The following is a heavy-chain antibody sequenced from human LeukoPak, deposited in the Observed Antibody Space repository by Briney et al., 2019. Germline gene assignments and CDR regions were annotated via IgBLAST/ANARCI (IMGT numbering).Heavy chain of an antibody. CDR1: GFTFSSYS. J-gene: IGHJ6*02. V-gene: IGHV3-48*02. D-gene: IGHD3-3*01. CDR2: ISSSSSTI. Sequence: GGSLRLSCAASGFTFSSYSMNWVRQAPGKGLEWVSYISSSSSTIYYADSVKGRFTISRDNAKNSLYLQMNSLRDEDTAVYYCARSVVKSDFWSGYYYYYGMDVWGQGTTVTVSS. CDR3: ARSVVKSDFWSGYYYYYGMDV.